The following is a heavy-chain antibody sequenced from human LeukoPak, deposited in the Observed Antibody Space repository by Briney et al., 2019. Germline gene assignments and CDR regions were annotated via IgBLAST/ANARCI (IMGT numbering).Heavy chain of an antibody. V-gene: IGHV1-24*01. J-gene: IGHJ6*03. CDR3: ARGVVVAAQVYGYYYYMDV. Sequence: ASVKVSCKVSRYTLTELSMHWVRQAPGKGLEWMGGFDPEDGETIYAQKFQGRVTMTEDTSTDTAYMELSSLRSEDTAVYYCARGVVVAAQVYGYYYYMDVWGKGTTVTISS. CDR1: RYTLTELS. D-gene: IGHD2-15*01. CDR2: FDPEDGET.